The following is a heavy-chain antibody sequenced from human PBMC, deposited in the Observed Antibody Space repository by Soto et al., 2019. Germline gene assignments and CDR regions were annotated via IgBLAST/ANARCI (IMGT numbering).Heavy chain of an antibody. V-gene: IGHV3-21*01. CDR2: ISTTSTYT. CDR3: ASDNKEIQTYYYDSSGYEYYYYYYGMDV. Sequence: PGGSLRLSCAASGFTFSRYYMNRVRQAPGKGLEWVSSISTTSTYTHYADSLKGRFTISRYNAKTLLYLEMDSLGAEDTAVYYCASDNKEIQTYYYDSSGYEYYYYYYGMDVWGQGTTVTVSS. CDR1: GFTFSRYY. J-gene: IGHJ6*02. D-gene: IGHD3-22*01.